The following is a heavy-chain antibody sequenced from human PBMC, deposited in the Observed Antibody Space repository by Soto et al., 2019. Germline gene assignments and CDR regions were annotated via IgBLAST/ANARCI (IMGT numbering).Heavy chain of an antibody. D-gene: IGHD2-2*01. CDR2: ISDSSST. CDR1: GFTFSTYA. CDR3: AKNKGGNDCSRTSCLYSLDY. J-gene: IGHJ4*02. V-gene: IGHV3-23*01. Sequence: EVQLLESGGGLVQPGGSLRLSCAASGFTFSTYAMSWVRQAPGKGLEWVSTISDSSSTYYADSVKGRFTISRDTSRNSLYLEMNSRRAEDTAVYYCAKNKGGNDCSRTSCLYSLDYWGQGSLVTVSS.